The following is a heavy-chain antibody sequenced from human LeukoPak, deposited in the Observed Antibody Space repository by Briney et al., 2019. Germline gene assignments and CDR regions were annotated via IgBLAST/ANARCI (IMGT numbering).Heavy chain of an antibody. CDR2: ISYDGSNK. V-gene: IGHV3-30*04. Sequence: GSLRLSCAASGFTFSSYAMHWVRQAPGKGLEWVAVISYDGSNKYYADSVKGRFTISRDNSKNTLYLQMNSLRAEDTAVYYCARDSELRAFDIWGQGTMVTVSS. J-gene: IGHJ3*02. D-gene: IGHD1-26*01. CDR1: GFTFSSYA. CDR3: ARDSELRAFDI.